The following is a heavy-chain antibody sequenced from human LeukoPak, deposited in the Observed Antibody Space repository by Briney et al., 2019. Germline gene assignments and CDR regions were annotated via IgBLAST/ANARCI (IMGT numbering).Heavy chain of an antibody. V-gene: IGHV4-39*07. Sequence: PSETLSLTCTVSGGSISSSSYYWGWIRQPPGKGLEWIGSIYYSGSTYYNPSLKSRVTISVDTSKNQFSLKLSSVTAADTAVYYCARVEQIAAAGFFDYWGQGTLVTVSS. D-gene: IGHD6-13*01. CDR3: ARVEQIAAAGFFDY. CDR2: IYYSGST. CDR1: GGSISSSSYY. J-gene: IGHJ4*02.